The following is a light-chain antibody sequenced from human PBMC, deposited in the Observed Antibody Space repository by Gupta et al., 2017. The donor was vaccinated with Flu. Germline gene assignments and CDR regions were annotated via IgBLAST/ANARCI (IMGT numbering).Light chain of an antibody. CDR2: KAS. V-gene: IGKV1-5*03. Sequence: PSTLSASVGDRVTITCRASQSISSWLAWYQQKPGKAPKVLIYKASSLQSGVPSRFSGSGSGTEFTLTISSLQPDDFATYYCQQDTSYSGTFGQGTKVEIK. CDR1: QSISSW. J-gene: IGKJ1*01. CDR3: QQDTSYSGT.